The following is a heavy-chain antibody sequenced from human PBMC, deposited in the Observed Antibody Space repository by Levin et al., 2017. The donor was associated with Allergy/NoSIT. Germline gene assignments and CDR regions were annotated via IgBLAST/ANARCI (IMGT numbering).Heavy chain of an antibody. Sequence: SETLSLTCAVYGGSFNNYYWSWIRQPPGKGLEWIGEINHSGSTNYNPSLKSRVTMSVDTSKNQFSLKLRSVTAADTAVYYCGRAVGYCASTSCHSYWYFDLWGRGTLVTVSS. J-gene: IGHJ2*01. CDR2: INHSGST. D-gene: IGHD2-2*01. CDR1: GGSFNNYY. V-gene: IGHV4-34*01. CDR3: GRAVGYCASTSCHSYWYFDL.